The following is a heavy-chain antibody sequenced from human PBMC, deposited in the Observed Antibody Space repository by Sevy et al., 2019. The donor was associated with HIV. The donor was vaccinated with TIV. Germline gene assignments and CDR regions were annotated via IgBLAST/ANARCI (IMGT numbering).Heavy chain of an antibody. CDR1: GDSNSRTTDY. V-gene: IGHV4-39*01. CDR3: ARPGDSGARRGGYQYAIGV. Sequence: SETLSLTCTVSGDSNSRTTDYWAWFRQPPGKGLEWIGSVYYSGRAHYKWSLRGRVTITVDSSKDQFSLKLTTVTAADTAVYYGARPGDSGARRGGYQYAIGVWGQGTTVTVSS. CDR2: VYYSGRA. J-gene: IGHJ6*02. D-gene: IGHD5-12*01.